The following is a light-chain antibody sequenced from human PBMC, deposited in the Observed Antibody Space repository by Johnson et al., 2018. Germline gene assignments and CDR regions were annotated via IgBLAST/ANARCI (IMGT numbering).Light chain of an antibody. CDR1: GPKFGNNN. CDR2: ENN. Sequence: QSVLTQPPSVSAAPGQRVPISSPGGGPKFGNNNLPCYQQLPGPAPKPLIYENNRGPSGFPDRFSGSRSGRSATLAIPDLQPGDEADYYCGTWDSSLSAGNVFGTGTKVTVL. CDR3: GTWDSSLSAGNV. J-gene: IGLJ1*01. V-gene: IGLV1-51*02.